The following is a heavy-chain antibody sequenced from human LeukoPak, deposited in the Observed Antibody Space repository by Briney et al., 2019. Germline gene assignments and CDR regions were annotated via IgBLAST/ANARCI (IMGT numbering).Heavy chain of an antibody. D-gene: IGHD1-7*01. CDR1: GFTFSSYA. V-gene: IGHV3-30*04. CDR3: ATGTGTTESWFDP. J-gene: IGHJ5*02. Sequence: GGSLRLSCAASGFTFSSYAMHWVRQAPGKGLEWVAVISYDGSNKYYADSVKGRFTISRDNSKNTLYLQMNSLRAEDTAVYYCATGTGTTESWFDPWGQGTLVTVSS. CDR2: ISYDGSNK.